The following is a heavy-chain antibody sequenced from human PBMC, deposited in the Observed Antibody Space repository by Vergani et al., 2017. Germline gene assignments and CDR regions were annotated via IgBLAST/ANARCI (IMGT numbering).Heavy chain of an antibody. D-gene: IGHD2-15*01. V-gene: IGHV3-30*02. Sequence: QVQLVESGGGVVQPGGSLRLSCVASGFSVSNSGMHWVRQTPGKGLEWVAFIQYDGSDIFYADFVEGRFTISRDNAQKSVFLQMTNLRAEDTAVYYCARGDCDSSSCSEYYSFHIDVWGKGTTVTVSS. J-gene: IGHJ6*04. CDR2: IQYDGSDI. CDR3: ARGDCDSSSCSEYYSFHIDV. CDR1: GFSVSNSG.